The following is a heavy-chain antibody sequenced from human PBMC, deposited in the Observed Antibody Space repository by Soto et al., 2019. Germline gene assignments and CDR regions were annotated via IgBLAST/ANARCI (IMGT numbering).Heavy chain of an antibody. V-gene: IGHV4-34*01. CDR2: INHRGRT. Sequence: QVQLQQWGAGLLKPSETLSLTCAVYGGSFSGYYWSWIRQPPGKGLEWIGEINHRGRTNYNPTLKSRVTLSVDTSKNQFSLKLSSVPAADTAVYYCARERITMVRGYYYYYYMDVWGKGTTVTVSS. CDR3: ARERITMVRGYYYYYYMDV. J-gene: IGHJ6*03. CDR1: GGSFSGYY. D-gene: IGHD3-10*01.